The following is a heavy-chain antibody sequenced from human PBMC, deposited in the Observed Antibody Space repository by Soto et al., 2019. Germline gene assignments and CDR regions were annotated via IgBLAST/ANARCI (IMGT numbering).Heavy chain of an antibody. CDR2: IIPILGIA. CDR1: GGTFSSYT. CDR3: AVSYSSSSPVSTLFDY. V-gene: IGHV1-69*02. J-gene: IGHJ4*02. D-gene: IGHD6-6*01. Sequence: QVQLVQSGAEVKKPGSSVKVSCKASGGTFSSYTISWVRQAPGQGLEWMGRIIPILGIANYAQKFQGRVTITADKSTSTAYMELSSLRSEDTAVYYCAVSYSSSSPVSTLFDYWGQGTLVTVSS.